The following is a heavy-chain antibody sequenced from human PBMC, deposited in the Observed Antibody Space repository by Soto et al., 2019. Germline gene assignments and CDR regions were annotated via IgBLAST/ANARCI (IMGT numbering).Heavy chain of an antibody. D-gene: IGHD2-15*01. J-gene: IGHJ4*02. Sequence: PSETLSLTCTVSGGTISSYYLSWIRQSPGKGLEWIGYIYYSGSTNYNPSLKSRVTISVDTSKNQFSLKLSSVTAADTAVYYCARRWGSAADYWGQGTLVTVSS. CDR2: IYYSGST. V-gene: IGHV4-59*08. CDR3: ARRWGSAADY. CDR1: GGTISSYY.